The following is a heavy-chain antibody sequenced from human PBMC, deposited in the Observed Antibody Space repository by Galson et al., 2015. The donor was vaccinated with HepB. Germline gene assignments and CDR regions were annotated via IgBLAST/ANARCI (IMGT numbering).Heavy chain of an antibody. D-gene: IGHD4/OR15-4a*01. J-gene: IGHJ6*03. CDR1: GFTFDDYA. V-gene: IGHV3-9*01. CDR2: ISWNSGSI. CDR3: AKGRTMVYYYDYMDV. Sequence: SLRLSCAASGFTFDDYAMHWVRQAPGKGLEWVSGISWNSGSIGYADSVKGRFTISRDNAKNSLYLQMNSLRAEDTALYCCAKGRTMVYYYDYMDVWGKGTTVTVSS.